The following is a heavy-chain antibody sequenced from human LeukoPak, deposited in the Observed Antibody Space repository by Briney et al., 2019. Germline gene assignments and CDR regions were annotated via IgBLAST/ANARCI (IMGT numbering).Heavy chain of an antibody. V-gene: IGHV4-34*01. J-gene: IGHJ4*02. D-gene: IGHD3-3*01. Sequence: SETLSLTCAVYGGSFSGYYWSWIRQPPGKGLEWIGEINHSGSTNYNPSLKSRVTISVDTSKNQFSLNLSSVTAADTAVYYSARGRGYDFWSAYQSDYWGQGTLVTVSS. CDR1: GGSFSGYY. CDR3: ARGRGYDFWSAYQSDY. CDR2: INHSGST.